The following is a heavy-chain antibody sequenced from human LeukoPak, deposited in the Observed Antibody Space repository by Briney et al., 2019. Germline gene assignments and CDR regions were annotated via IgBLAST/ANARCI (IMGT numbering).Heavy chain of an antibody. CDR2: ISGSGGYT. Sequence: GGSLRLSCAASGFTFSSYAMSCVRQAPGKGLEWVSSISGSGGYTYYADFVKGRFTISRDNSKNTLYLQMNSLRVEDTALYYCAKDSGYCDTTSCRLANWGQGTLVTVSS. CDR1: GFTFSSYA. D-gene: IGHD2-2*01. CDR3: AKDSGYCDTTSCRLAN. V-gene: IGHV3-23*01. J-gene: IGHJ4*02.